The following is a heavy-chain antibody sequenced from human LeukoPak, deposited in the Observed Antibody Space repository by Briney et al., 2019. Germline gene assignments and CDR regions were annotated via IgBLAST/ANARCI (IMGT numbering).Heavy chain of an antibody. Sequence: ASVKVSCKASGYTFTGYYMHWVRQAPGQGLEWMGWINPNSGGTNYAQKFQGRVTMTRDTSISTAYMELSRLRSDDTAVYYCAGGLWYSSGWFDPWGQGTLVTVSS. CDR3: AGGLWYSSGWFDP. CDR2: INPNSGGT. CDR1: GYTFTGYY. V-gene: IGHV1-2*02. J-gene: IGHJ5*02. D-gene: IGHD6-19*01.